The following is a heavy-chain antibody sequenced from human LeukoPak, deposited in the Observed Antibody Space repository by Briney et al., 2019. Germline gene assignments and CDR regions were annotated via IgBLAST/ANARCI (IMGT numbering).Heavy chain of an antibody. CDR1: GGTFSSYT. V-gene: IGHV1-69*02. Sequence: ASVKVSCKASGGTFSSYTISWVRQAPGKGLEWMGRIIPILGMANYVQKFHGRVTITADKSSRPAYIALSSLGSEDTAVYYCARVGRGKNYYFDYWGQGTLVTVSS. CDR3: ARVGRGKNYYFDY. J-gene: IGHJ4*02. D-gene: IGHD1-7*01. CDR2: IIPILGMA.